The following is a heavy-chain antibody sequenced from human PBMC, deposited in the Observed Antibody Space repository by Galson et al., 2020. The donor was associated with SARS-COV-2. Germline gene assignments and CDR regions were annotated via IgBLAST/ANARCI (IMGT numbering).Heavy chain of an antibody. CDR1: GYYVSTTNY. Sequence: SQTLSLTCAVSGYYVSTTNYWGWVRLAPGKGLEWIGSIYPTGRTYYNPSLESRVTISVDTSRNQFSLTLASVTATDTAFYYCARQGVNMIVLVTVPGWFFDLWGRGTLVTVSS. D-gene: IGHD2-21*02. J-gene: IGHJ2*01. V-gene: IGHV4-38-2*01. CDR3: ARQGVNMIVLVTVPGWFFDL. CDR2: IYPTGRT.